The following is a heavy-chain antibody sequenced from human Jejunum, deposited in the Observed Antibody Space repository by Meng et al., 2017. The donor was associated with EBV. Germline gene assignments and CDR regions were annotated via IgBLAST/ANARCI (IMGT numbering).Heavy chain of an antibody. J-gene: IGHJ4*02. Sequence: VQLVWSGGGLVQPGGSLRRFCAASGFTLSDHWIHWVRQAPGEGLMWVSRINPDGRTINYGDSVKGRFTISRDNAKNTVYLQMNSLRAEDTAVYYCTRAGYYRFDYWGQGALVTVSS. D-gene: IGHD1-26*01. CDR2: INPDGRTI. V-gene: IGHV3-74*01. CDR3: TRAGYYRFDY. CDR1: GFTLSDHW.